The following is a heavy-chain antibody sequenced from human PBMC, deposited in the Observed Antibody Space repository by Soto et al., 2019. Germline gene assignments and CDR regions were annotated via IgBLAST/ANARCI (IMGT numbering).Heavy chain of an antibody. D-gene: IGHD3-22*01. Sequence: EVQLLESGGGLVQPGGSLRLSCGASGFTFSSYGMSWVRQGPGKGLEWVSAITGSGGSTYYADSVKGRFTMSRDDPKNTLYLQMNSLRAEDTAVYYCAKIRDYYDSSGYPPYFFDYWGQGTLVTVSS. J-gene: IGHJ4*02. CDR1: GFTFSSYG. CDR2: ITGSGGST. V-gene: IGHV3-23*01. CDR3: AKIRDYYDSSGYPPYFFDY.